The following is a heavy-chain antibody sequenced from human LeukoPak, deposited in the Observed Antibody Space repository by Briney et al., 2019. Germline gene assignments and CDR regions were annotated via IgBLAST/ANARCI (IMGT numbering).Heavy chain of an antibody. J-gene: IGHJ4*02. V-gene: IGHV3-30*02. CDR2: IRYDGDNK. Sequence: GGSLRLSCAASGFTFSGYGMHWVRQAPGKGLEWVAFIRYDGDNKYYTDSVKGRFTISRDNAKSSMWLQMNSLRDEDTAVYYCARDQTPFYWGQGSLVTVSS. D-gene: IGHD2-15*01. CDR3: ARDQTPFY. CDR1: GFTFSGYG.